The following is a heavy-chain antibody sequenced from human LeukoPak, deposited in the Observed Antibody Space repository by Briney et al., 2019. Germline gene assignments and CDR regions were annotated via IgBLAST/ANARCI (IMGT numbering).Heavy chain of an antibody. CDR3: APDHGSGSYPFDY. D-gene: IGHD3-10*01. CDR2: ISSSSSYI. CDR1: GFTFSSYS. V-gene: IGHV3-21*01. Sequence: GGSLRLSCAASGFTFSSYSMNWVRRAPGKGLEWVSSISSSSSYIYYADSVKGRFTISRDNAKNSLYLQMNSLRAEDTAVYYCAPDHGSGSYPFDYWGQGTLVTVSS. J-gene: IGHJ4*02.